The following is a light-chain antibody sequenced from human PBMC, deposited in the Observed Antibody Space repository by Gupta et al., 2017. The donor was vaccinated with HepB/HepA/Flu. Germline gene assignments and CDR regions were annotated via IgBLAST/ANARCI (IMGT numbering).Light chain of an antibody. V-gene: IGKV3D-15*01. CDR1: QSVSSN. J-gene: IGKJ2*01. CDR2: DAS. CDR3: QQYKNWPPYT. Sequence: EIVMTQSPVTLSVSPGERATLSCRASQSVSSNLAWYQQKPGQGPRLLMYDASTRATGVPARFSGSGSGTEFTLTISSRQSEDFAVYYCQQYKNWPPYTFGQGTKLEIK.